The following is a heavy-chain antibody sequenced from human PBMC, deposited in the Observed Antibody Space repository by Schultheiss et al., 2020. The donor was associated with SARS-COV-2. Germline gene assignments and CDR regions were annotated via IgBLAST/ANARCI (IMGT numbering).Heavy chain of an antibody. CDR3: AKGAVAGDDAFGI. D-gene: IGHD6-19*01. CDR1: GFTFSSYD. V-gene: IGHV3-13*03. Sequence: GGSLRLSCAACGFTFSSYDMHWVRQATGKGLEWADTYSLGSLKGQFTISRENAQNSMYFQINTLRAEDTAVHYCAKGAVAGDDAFGIWGQGTMVTVSS. CDR2: ADT. J-gene: IGHJ3*02.